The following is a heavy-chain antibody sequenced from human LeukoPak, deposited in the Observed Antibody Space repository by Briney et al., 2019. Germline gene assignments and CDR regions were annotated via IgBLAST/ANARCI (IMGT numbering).Heavy chain of an antibody. V-gene: IGHV3-30*18. Sequence: GGSLRLSCAASGFTFSSYGMHWVRQAPGKGLEWVAVISYDGSNKYYADSVKGRFTISRDNSKNTLYLQMNSLSAEDTAVYYCAKEGGGSYYFDYWGQGTLVTVSS. CDR3: AKEGGGSYYFDY. CDR2: ISYDGSNK. CDR1: GFTFSSYG. J-gene: IGHJ4*02. D-gene: IGHD2-15*01.